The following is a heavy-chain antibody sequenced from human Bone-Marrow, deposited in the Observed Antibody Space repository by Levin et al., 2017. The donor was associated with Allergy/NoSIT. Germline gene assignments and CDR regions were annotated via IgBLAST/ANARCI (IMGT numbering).Heavy chain of an antibody. CDR3: ARVSSRWYNWFDL. V-gene: IGHV4-59*01. Sequence: PSETLSLTCSVSGGSISSYYWSWIRQPPGKGLEWIGYIYYSGITDYSPSLESRVTISIDTSKNQFSLRLSSVSAADAAVYYCARVSSRWYNWFDLWGQGALVTVSP. J-gene: IGHJ5*02. CDR2: IYYSGIT. CDR1: GGSISSYY. D-gene: IGHD2-15*01.